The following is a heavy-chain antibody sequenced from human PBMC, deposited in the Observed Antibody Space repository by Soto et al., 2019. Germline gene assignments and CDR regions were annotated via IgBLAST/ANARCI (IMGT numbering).Heavy chain of an antibody. V-gene: IGHV3-48*02. CDR1: GFTISNYN. Sequence: VLMRDSWGVSGFTISNYNMNRVLKAPGKGLEWVSYISSSSSTINYADSVQGRFTISRDNAKNSLYLQMNSLRDDDTAVYFCARDVGDSAYSAFDIWGQGTMVTVSS. CDR2: ISSSSSTI. CDR3: ARDVGDSAYSAFDI. D-gene: IGHD4-4*01. J-gene: IGHJ3*02.